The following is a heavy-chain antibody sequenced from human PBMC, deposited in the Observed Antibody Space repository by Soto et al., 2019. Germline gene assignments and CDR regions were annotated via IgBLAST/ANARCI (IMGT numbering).Heavy chain of an antibody. D-gene: IGHD2-2*01. CDR3: AKGSASSRPYYFDD. CDR1: GFTFSNYA. CDR2: ITGSGGDT. J-gene: IGHJ4*02. Sequence: PGGSLRLSCAVSGFTFSNYAMSWVRQSPEKGREWVSAITGSGGDTYHADSVKGRITISRDNTKNTLYLQMNSQKAEDTAVFYCAKGSASSRPYYFDDWGQGALVTVSS. V-gene: IGHV3-23*01.